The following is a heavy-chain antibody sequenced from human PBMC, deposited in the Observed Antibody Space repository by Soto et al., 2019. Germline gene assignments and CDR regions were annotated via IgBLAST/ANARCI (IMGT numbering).Heavy chain of an antibody. CDR1: GGSISSGGYY. CDR3: ASVGRSIAAAGTNFDY. Sequence: QVQLQESGPGLVKPSQTLSLTCTVSGGSISSGGYYWSWIRQHPGKGLEWVGYIYYSGSTYYNPSHTRRVTISVDTSKNQFSLKLSSVTAADTAVYYCASVGRSIAAAGTNFDYWGQGTLVTVSS. V-gene: IGHV4-31*03. CDR2: IYYSGST. J-gene: IGHJ4*02. D-gene: IGHD6-13*01.